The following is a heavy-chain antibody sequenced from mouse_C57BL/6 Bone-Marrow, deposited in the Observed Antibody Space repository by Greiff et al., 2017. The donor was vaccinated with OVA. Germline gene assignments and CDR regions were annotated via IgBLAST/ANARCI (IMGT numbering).Heavy chain of an antibody. CDR3: ARNCGYYYGRSCVYYFDD. Sequence: VKLMESGPGLVQPSQSLSITCTVSGFSLTSYGVHWVRQSPGKGLEWLGVIWSGGSTDYYAAFISRLSISKDNSKSHVYFKMNSVQADDTAIYYCARNCGYYYGRSCVYYFDDWGQGTTLTVSS. V-gene: IGHV2-2*01. J-gene: IGHJ2*01. CDR1: GFSLTSYG. D-gene: IGHD1-1*01. CDR2: IWSGGST.